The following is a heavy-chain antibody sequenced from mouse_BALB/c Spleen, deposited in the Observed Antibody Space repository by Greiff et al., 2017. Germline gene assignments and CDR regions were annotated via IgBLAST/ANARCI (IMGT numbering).Heavy chain of an antibody. CDR1: GFTFSDYY. V-gene: IGHV5-4*02. CDR2: ISDGGSYT. Sequence: EVKLVESGGGLVKPGGSLKLSCAASGFTFSDYYMYWVRQTPEKRLEWVATISDGGSYTYYPDSVKGRFTISRDNAKNNLYLQMSSLKSEDTAMYYCARVDYDGYWYFDVWGAGTTVTVSS. D-gene: IGHD2-3*01. CDR3: ARVDYDGYWYFDV. J-gene: IGHJ1*01.